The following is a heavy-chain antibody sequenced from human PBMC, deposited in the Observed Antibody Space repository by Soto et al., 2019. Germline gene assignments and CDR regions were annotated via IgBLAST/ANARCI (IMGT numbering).Heavy chain of an antibody. J-gene: IGHJ5*02. Sequence: LRLSCAASGFTFSDYYMSWIRQAPGKGLEWVSYISSSGSTMYYADSVKGRFTISRDNSKNTLYLQMNSVRAEDTAVYYCAKEKISTSCCNWFDPWGQGTLVTVSS. D-gene: IGHD2-2*01. V-gene: IGHV3-11*01. CDR1: GFTFSDYY. CDR2: ISSSGSTM. CDR3: AKEKISTSCCNWFDP.